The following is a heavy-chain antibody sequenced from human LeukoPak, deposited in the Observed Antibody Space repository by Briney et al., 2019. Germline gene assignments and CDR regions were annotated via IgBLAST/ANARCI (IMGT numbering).Heavy chain of an antibody. CDR2: ISYDGSNK. Sequence: GGSLRLSCAASGFTFSGSAMHWVRQAPGKGLEWVAVISYDGSNKYYADPVKGRFTISRDNSKNTLYLQMNSLRAEDTAVYYCAKDKEAYCGGDCYSAFDYWGQGTLVTVSS. CDR1: GFTFSGSA. CDR3: AKDKEAYCGGDCYSAFDY. D-gene: IGHD2-21*02. J-gene: IGHJ4*02. V-gene: IGHV3-30*04.